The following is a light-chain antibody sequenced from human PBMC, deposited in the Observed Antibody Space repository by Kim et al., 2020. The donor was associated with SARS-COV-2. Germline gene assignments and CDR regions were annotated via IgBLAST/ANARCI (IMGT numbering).Light chain of an antibody. Sequence: SSELTQDPAVFVALGQTVRITCQGDSLRSYYASWYRQKPGQAPVLVIYGKNNRPSGIPDRFSGSSSENTASLTITGAQAEDEADYYCGSRDSSDYQLVFGGGTQLTVL. CDR3: GSRDSSDYQLV. V-gene: IGLV3-19*01. J-gene: IGLJ3*02. CDR1: SLRSYY. CDR2: GKN.